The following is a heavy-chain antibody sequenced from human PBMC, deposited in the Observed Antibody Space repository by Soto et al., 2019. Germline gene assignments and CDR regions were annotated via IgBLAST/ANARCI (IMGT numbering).Heavy chain of an antibody. D-gene: IGHD6-19*01. CDR2: ISAYNGST. CDR1: GYTFTSYG. J-gene: IGHJ6*02. CDR3: ARVLFSRETDAMAVMDV. Sequence: SAVKVSCKASGYTFTSYGISWVRQAPGQGLEWMGWISAYNGSTNYAQKLQGRVTMTTDTSTSTAYMELRSLRSEDTAVYYCARVLFSRETDAMAVMDVWG. V-gene: IGHV1-18*04.